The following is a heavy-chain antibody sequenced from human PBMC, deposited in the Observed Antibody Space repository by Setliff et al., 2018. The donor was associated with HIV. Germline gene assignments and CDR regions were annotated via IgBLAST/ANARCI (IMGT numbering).Heavy chain of an antibody. CDR1: GDSTRGYY. CDR3: ARQMPIPGIAITPVDY. Sequence: SETLSLTCTVSGDSTRGYYWSWIRQPPGKGLEWMGYVFYTGFAAYNPSLKSRLTISVDTSKSQFSLTLTSVTAADTAVYYCARQMPIPGIAITPVDYWGQGALVTVSS. CDR2: VFYTGFA. J-gene: IGHJ4*02. V-gene: IGHV4-59*08. D-gene: IGHD5-12*01.